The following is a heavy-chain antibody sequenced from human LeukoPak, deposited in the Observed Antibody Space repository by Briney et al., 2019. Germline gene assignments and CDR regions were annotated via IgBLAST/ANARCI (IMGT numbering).Heavy chain of an antibody. D-gene: IGHD3-22*01. J-gene: IGHJ4*02. CDR2: IKQDGSKK. Sequence: GGSLRLSCAASGFTFSSYWMTWVRQAPGKGLEWVANIKQDGSKKNYVDSVKGRFTISRDNTKNSLYLQMNSLRAEDTAVYYCATPLDYYDTSGYHQGGDWGQGTLVTVSS. V-gene: IGHV3-7*03. CDR1: GFTFSSYW. CDR3: ATPLDYYDTSGYHQGGD.